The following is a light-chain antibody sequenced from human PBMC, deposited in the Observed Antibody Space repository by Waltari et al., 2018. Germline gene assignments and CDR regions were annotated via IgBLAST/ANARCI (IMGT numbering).Light chain of an antibody. J-gene: IGLJ3*02. CDR3: LLYMGSGIWV. V-gene: IGLV8-61*01. CDR2: KGN. CDR1: SGSISTTSY. Sequence: QTVVTQEPSLSVSPGGTVTLTCALSSGSISTTSYASWYQQTPGQAPRTLVYKGNTRSSGVPDRFSGCILGNKAALTITGAQADDESHYYCLLYMGSGIWVFGGGTKLTVL.